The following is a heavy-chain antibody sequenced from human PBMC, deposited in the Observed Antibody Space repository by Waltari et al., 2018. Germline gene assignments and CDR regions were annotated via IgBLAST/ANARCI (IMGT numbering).Heavy chain of an antibody. Sequence: QVQLQESGPGLVKPSGTLSLTCAISGDSISSYNWWGWVRQPPGKGLEWIAEIFHTEATDYNPSLKSRVTISLDKSKNHFSLNLTSVTAADTAVYYCARDRSEFQADYYYYMDVWGKGTTVTVSS. J-gene: IGHJ6*03. CDR1: GDSISSYNW. V-gene: IGHV4-4*02. CDR3: ARDRSEFQADYYYYMDV. CDR2: IFHTEAT. D-gene: IGHD3-10*01.